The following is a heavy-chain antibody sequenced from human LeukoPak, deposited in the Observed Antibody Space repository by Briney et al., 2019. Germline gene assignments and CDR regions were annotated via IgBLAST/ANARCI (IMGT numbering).Heavy chain of an antibody. D-gene: IGHD3-22*01. J-gene: IGHJ4*02. CDR1: GFSFSSYA. Sequence: GGSLRLSCAASGFSFSSYAMSWVRQAPGKGLDWVSHISGSDGSTYYADSVKGRFTISRDFSKNTVFLHMNSLRAEDTAMYYCARGDDSGYYDYFDYWGQGALVTVSS. CDR3: ARGDDSGYYDYFDY. V-gene: IGHV3-23*01. CDR2: ISGSDGST.